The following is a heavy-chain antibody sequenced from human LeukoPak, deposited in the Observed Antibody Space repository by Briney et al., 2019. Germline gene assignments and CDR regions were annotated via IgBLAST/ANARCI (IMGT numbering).Heavy chain of an antibody. CDR2: ISAYNGNT. D-gene: IGHD4-17*01. J-gene: IGHJ4*02. V-gene: IGHV1-18*01. CDR3: ARDHSGYGDYGLDY. Sequence: ASVKVSCKASGYTFTSYGISWVRQAPGQGLEWMGWISAYNGNTNYAQKLQGRVTVTTDTSTSTAYMELRSLRSDDTAVYYCARDHSGYGDYGLDYWGQGTLVTVSS. CDR1: GYTFTSYG.